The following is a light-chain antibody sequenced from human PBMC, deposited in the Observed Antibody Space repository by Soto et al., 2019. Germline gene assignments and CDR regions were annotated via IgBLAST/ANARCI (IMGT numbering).Light chain of an antibody. CDR2: AAY. V-gene: IGKV1-12*01. J-gene: IGKJ4*01. CDR1: QCISTS. CDR3: QQTNSFPLT. Sequence: DIQMTQSPSSLDASVGDGVTITCRASQCISTSLGWYQQKPGKAPKLLIYAAYSLQSGVTSRFSGTGSGTDFTLTISSLQPEDFATYYCQQTNSFPLTFGEGTKVDIK.